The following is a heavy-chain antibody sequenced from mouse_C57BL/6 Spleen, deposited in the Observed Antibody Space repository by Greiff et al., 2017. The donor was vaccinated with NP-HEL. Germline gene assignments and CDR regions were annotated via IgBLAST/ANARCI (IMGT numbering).Heavy chain of an antibody. CDR2: IYPGSGST. CDR1: GYTFTSYW. D-gene: IGHD2-3*01. V-gene: IGHV1-55*01. Sequence: VQLQQPGAELVKPGASVKMSCKASGYTFTSYWITWVKQRPGQGLEWIGDIYPGSGSTNYNEKFKSKATLTVDTSSSTAYMQLSSLTSEDSAVYYCARCSYDSYYREKAMDYWGQGTSVTVSS. J-gene: IGHJ4*01. CDR3: ARCSYDSYYREKAMDY.